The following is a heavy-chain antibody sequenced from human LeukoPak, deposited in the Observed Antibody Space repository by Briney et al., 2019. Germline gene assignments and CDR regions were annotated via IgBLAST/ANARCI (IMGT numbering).Heavy chain of an antibody. J-gene: IGHJ4*02. Sequence: ASVKVPCKASGYTFTGYYMHWVRQAPGQGLEWMGWINPNSGGTNYAQKFQGRVTMTRDTSISTAYMELSRLRSDDTAVYYCARGISMVRGVTIGYWGQGTLVTVSS. CDR3: ARGISMVRGVTIGY. V-gene: IGHV1-2*02. D-gene: IGHD3-10*01. CDR2: INPNSGGT. CDR1: GYTFTGYY.